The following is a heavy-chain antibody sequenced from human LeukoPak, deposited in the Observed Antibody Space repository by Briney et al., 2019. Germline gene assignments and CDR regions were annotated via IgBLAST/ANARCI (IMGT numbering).Heavy chain of an antibody. J-gene: IGHJ4*02. CDR2: IKKDGSEK. D-gene: IGHD5-24*01. CDR3: AADGYSSPFDH. CDR1: GLIFSNYW. V-gene: IGHV3-7*01. Sequence: GGSLRLSCAASGLIFSNYWMNWVRQTPGKGLEWVANIKKDGSEKYYVDSVRGRFTISRDNAKNSLYLQMNSLRAEDTAVYYCAADGYSSPFDHWGQGTLVTVSS.